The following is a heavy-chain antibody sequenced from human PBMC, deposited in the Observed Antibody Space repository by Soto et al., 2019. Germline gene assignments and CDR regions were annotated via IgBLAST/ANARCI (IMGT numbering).Heavy chain of an antibody. Sequence: AGGSLRLSCAASGFTFSSYGMHWVRQAPGKGLEWVAVIWYDGSNKYYADSVKGRFTISRDNSKSTLYLQMNSLRAEDTAVYYCAKDGGSVCSGGTCYFQAPDYWGQGTLVTVSS. CDR3: AKDGGSVCSGGTCYFQAPDY. D-gene: IGHD2-15*01. J-gene: IGHJ4*02. CDR1: GFTFSSYG. V-gene: IGHV3-33*06. CDR2: IWYDGSNK.